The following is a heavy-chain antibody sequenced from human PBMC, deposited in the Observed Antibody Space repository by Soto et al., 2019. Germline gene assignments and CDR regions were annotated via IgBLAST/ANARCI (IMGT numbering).Heavy chain of an antibody. V-gene: IGHV4-4*07. J-gene: IGHJ4*02. CDR2: IYTSGTT. Sequence: KPSETLSLTCTVSGGSISSYYWNWIRQPAGKGLEWIGRIYTSGTTNYNPSLKSRVTMSVDTSKNQFSLKLSSVTAADTAVYYCATNDYYNSGSYGYWGQGTLVTVSS. CDR3: ATNDYYNSGSYGY. CDR1: GGSISSYY. D-gene: IGHD3-10*01.